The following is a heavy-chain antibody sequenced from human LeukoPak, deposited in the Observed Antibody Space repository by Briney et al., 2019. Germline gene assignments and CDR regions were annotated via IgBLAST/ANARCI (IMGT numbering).Heavy chain of an antibody. CDR3: AKGGGYEAQYYYYYLDV. V-gene: IGHV3-30*02. J-gene: IGHJ6*03. CDR1: GFTFSSYG. CDR2: IRFDGSNK. Sequence: VGSLRLPRAASGFTFSSYGMHWVRQAPGKGLEWVAFIRFDGSNKYYADSVKGRFTISRDNSKNTLYLQMKSLRAEDTAVYYCAKGGGYEAQYYYYYLDVWGKGTTVTISS. D-gene: IGHD5-12*01.